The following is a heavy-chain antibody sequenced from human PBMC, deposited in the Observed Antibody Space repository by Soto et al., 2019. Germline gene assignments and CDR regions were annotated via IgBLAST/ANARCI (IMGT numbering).Heavy chain of an antibody. D-gene: IGHD3-10*01. Sequence: QVQLVQSGAEVKKPGSSVKVSCKASGGTFSSYTISWVRQAPGQGLELMGRVIPILGIANYAQKFQGRVTITADKSTSTDYMELSSLRSEDTAVYYCAREGLLYYCSGSYLVLDYWGQGTLVTVSS. V-gene: IGHV1-69*08. CDR2: VIPILGIA. J-gene: IGHJ4*02. CDR1: GGTFSSYT. CDR3: AREGLLYYCSGSYLVLDY.